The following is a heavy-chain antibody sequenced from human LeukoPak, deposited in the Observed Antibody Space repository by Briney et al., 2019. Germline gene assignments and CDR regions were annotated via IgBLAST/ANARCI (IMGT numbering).Heavy chain of an antibody. Sequence: PSETLSLTCTVSGASISTYYWSWIRQPPGKGLEWIGRIYTSGSTNYNPSLKSRVTMSVDTSKNQFSLKLSSVTAADTAVYYCAATGYGSGSYQYYYYYMDVWGKGTTVTISS. CDR2: IYTSGST. D-gene: IGHD3-10*01. V-gene: IGHV4-4*07. CDR1: GASISTYY. J-gene: IGHJ6*03. CDR3: AATGYGSGSYQYYYYYMDV.